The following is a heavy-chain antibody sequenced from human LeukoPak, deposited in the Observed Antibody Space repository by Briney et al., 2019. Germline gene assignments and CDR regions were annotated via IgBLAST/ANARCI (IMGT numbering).Heavy chain of an antibody. D-gene: IGHD1-7*01. J-gene: IGHJ5*02. Sequence: GGSLRLSCAASGFTFSSYGMHWVRQAPGKGLEWVAFIRYDGSNKYYADSVKGRFTISRDNSKNTLYLQMNSLRAEDTAVYYCARGERGWITGTLGWFDPWGQGTLVTVSS. V-gene: IGHV3-30*02. CDR1: GFTFSSYG. CDR3: ARGERGWITGTLGWFDP. CDR2: IRYDGSNK.